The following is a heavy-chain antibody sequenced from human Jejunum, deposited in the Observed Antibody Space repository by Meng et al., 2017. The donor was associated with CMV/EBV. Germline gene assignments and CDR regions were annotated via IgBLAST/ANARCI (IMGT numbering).Heavy chain of an antibody. CDR2: IYSNGIDT. CDR3: AKPIDYCTSATCHRAFDS. CDR1: YP. V-gene: IGHV3-23*05. Sequence: YPMSWVRQAPGKGLEWVSMIYSNGIDTYYADSVKGRFTISRGNSEHTLYLQMNGLTAEDTAVYYCAKPIDYCTSATCHRAFDSWGQGTLVTVSS. J-gene: IGHJ4*02. D-gene: IGHD2-2*01.